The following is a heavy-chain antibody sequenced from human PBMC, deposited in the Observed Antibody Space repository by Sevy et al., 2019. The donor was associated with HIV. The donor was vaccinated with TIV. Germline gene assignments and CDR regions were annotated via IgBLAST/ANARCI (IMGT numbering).Heavy chain of an antibody. J-gene: IGHJ3*02. V-gene: IGHV4-59*01. CDR2: IYYSGST. CDR3: ARDRRTVTTEYDAFDI. D-gene: IGHD4-17*01. Sequence: SETLSLTCTVSGGSISSYYWSWIRQPPGKGLEWIGYIYYSGSTNYNPSLKSRVTISVDTSKNQFSLKLSSVTAADTAVYYCARDRRTVTTEYDAFDIWGQGTMVTVSS. CDR1: GGSISSYY.